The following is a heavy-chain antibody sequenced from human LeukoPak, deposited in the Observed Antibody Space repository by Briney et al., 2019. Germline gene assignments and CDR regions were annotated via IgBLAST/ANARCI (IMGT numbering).Heavy chain of an antibody. CDR1: GGSISSYY. Sequence: PSETLSLTCTVSGGSISSYYWSWIRQPPGTGLEWIGYISYSGSTNYNPSLKSRVTISVDTSKNQFSLRLSSVTAADTAVYYCARHRDGPLTTVNFDYWGQGTLVTVSS. D-gene: IGHD4-17*01. CDR2: ISYSGST. J-gene: IGHJ4*02. CDR3: ARHRDGPLTTVNFDY. V-gene: IGHV4-59*08.